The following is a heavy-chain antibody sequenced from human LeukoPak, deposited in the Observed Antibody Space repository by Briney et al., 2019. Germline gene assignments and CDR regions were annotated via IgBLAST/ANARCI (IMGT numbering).Heavy chain of an antibody. CDR1: GLTFSANY. CDR3: ARGHVSLDN. V-gene: IGHV3-11*01. J-gene: IGHJ4*02. Sequence: GGSLRLSCAVPGLTFSANYMSWIRQAPGKGLEWVSYISSSGRTVYYADSVKGRFTLSRDNANNSLFLQMNSLRAEDTAVYYCARGHVSLDNWGQGTLVTVS. D-gene: IGHD3-10*01. CDR2: ISSSGRTV.